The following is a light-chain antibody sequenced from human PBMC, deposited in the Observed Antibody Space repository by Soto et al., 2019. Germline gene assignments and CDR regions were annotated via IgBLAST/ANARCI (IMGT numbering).Light chain of an antibody. V-gene: IGLV2-11*01. CDR3: CSYAGSYTLV. J-gene: IGLJ3*02. CDR2: DVS. Sequence: QSVLTQPRSVSGSPGQSVTISCTGTSSDVGAYNFVSWYQQHPGRVPKLMIYDVSRRPSGVPDRFSGSKSGNTASLTISGLQAEDEADYYGCSYAGSYTLVFGGGTKLTVL. CDR1: SSDVGAYNF.